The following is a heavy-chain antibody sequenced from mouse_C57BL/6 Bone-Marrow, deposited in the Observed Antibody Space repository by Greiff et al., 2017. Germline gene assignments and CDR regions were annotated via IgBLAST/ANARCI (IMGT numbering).Heavy chain of an antibody. V-gene: IGHV2-9-1*01. CDR2: IWTGGGT. CDR1: GFSLTSYA. D-gene: IGHD1-1*01. J-gene: IGHJ1*03. Sequence: QVQLKQSGPGLVAPSQCLSITCTVSGFSLTSYAISWVRQPPGKGLEWLGVIWTGGGTTYNSALKSRLSISKDNSKSQVFLKMNRLQTDDTARYYCARKSRDSSRYFDVWGTGTTVTVSS. CDR3: ARKSRDSSRYFDV.